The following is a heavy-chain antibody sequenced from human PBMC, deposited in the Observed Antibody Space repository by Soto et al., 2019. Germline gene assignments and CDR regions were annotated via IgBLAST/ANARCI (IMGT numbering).Heavy chain of an antibody. CDR2: INAGNGNT. CDR1: GYTFTSYA. CDR3: ARVGVGYCSSTSCYIRGFDY. V-gene: IGHV1-3*01. J-gene: IGHJ4*02. D-gene: IGHD2-2*02. Sequence: QVPLVQSGAEVKKPGASVKVSCKASGYTFTSYAMHWVRQAPGQRLEWMGWINAGNGNTKYSQKFQGRVTITRYTSASTAYMELSSLRSEDTAVYYCARVGVGYCSSTSCYIRGFDYWGQGTLVTVSS.